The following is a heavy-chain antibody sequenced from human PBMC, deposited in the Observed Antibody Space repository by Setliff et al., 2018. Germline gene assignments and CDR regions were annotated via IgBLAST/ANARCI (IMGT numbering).Heavy chain of an antibody. V-gene: IGHV3-23*01. CDR2: ITTSGGST. CDR3: AQGGSDFWSELDY. CDR1: GFTFSNYA. Sequence: GGSLPLSCAASGFTFSNYAISWVRQTPGKGLEWVSAITTSGGSTYYGDSVKGRFTISRDDSKNTLYLQMLSPRAEDTAVYYCAQGGSDFWSELDYWGQGTLVTVSS. D-gene: IGHD3-3*01. J-gene: IGHJ4*02.